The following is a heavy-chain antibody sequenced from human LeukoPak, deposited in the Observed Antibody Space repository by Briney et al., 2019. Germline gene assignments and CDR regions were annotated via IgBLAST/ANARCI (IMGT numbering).Heavy chain of an antibody. CDR1: GFTFDDYA. V-gene: IGHV3-9*01. Sequence: QPGGSLRLSCAASGFTFDDYAMHWVRQAPGKGLEWVSGISWNSGSIGYADSVKGRFTISRDNAKNSLYLQMDSLRAEDTAVYSCARDRIPALPGYWGQGTLVTVSS. D-gene: IGHD6-6*01. J-gene: IGHJ4*02. CDR2: ISWNSGSI. CDR3: ARDRIPALPGY.